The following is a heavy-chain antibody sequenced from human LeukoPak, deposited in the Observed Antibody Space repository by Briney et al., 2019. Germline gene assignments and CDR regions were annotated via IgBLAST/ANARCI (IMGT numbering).Heavy chain of an antibody. Sequence: GGSLRLSRAASGFTFSSYWMHWVRQAPGKGLVWVSRINSDGSSTSYADSVKGRFTIYRDNAKSTLYLQMNSLRAEDTAVYYCARVIAVAGTGYYYYGMDVWGQGTTVTVSS. V-gene: IGHV3-74*01. D-gene: IGHD6-19*01. CDR3: ARVIAVAGTGYYYYGMDV. CDR1: GFTFSSYW. CDR2: INSDGSST. J-gene: IGHJ6*02.